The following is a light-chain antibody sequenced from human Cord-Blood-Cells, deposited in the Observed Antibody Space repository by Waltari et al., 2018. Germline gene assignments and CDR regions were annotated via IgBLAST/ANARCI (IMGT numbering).Light chain of an antibody. CDR3: QQYNNWPPGT. J-gene: IGKJ4*01. CDR2: GAS. CDR1: QSVSSN. Sequence: EIVMTQSPATLSVSPGERATLSCRASQSVSSNLAWYQQKPGQAPRLLIYGASTRATGIPAMFRCSGSGTEFTLTISSLQSEDFAVYYCQQYNNWPPGTFGGGTKVEIK. V-gene: IGKV3-15*01.